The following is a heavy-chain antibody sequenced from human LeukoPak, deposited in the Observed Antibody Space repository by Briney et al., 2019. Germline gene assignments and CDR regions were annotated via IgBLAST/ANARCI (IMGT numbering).Heavy chain of an antibody. V-gene: IGHV3-23*01. CDR1: RFTFSDYG. CDR2: ISSGGDDT. D-gene: IGHD3-22*01. J-gene: IGHJ4*02. Sequence: GGSLRLSCAASRFTFSDYGMSWVRQAPGKGLEWVSTISSGGDDTYYADSVKGRFTISRDNSKNTLYLQINSLRAEDTAIYYCAKDRSPAYYDSSGYSFDYWGQGTLVTVSS. CDR3: AKDRSPAYYDSSGYSFDY.